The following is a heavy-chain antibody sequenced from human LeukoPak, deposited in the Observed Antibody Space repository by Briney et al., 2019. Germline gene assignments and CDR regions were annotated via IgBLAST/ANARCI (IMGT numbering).Heavy chain of an antibody. CDR1: GFTFSSYG. CDR3: AKQFSSAVGSAVDC. V-gene: IGHV3-23*01. CDR2: ISGSGDST. J-gene: IGHJ4*02. D-gene: IGHD2-15*01. Sequence: PGGSLRLSCAASGFTFSSYGMHWVRQAPGKGLEWLSAISGSGDSTYYADSVKGRFTISRDNSKNTLYLQINSLRADGTAVYYCAKQFSSAVGSAVDCWGQGTLVTVSS.